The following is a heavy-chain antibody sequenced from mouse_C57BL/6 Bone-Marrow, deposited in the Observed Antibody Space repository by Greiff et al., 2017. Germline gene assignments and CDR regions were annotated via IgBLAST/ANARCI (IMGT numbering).Heavy chain of an antibody. CDR2: ISDGGSYT. CDR1: GFTFSSYA. Sequence: EVKLVESGGGLVKPGGSLKLSCAASGFTFSSYAMSWVRQTPEKRLEWVATISDGGSYTYYPDNVKGRFTISRDNAKNNLYLQMSQLKSEDTAMYYCARAPYDYDVDWYFDVWGTGTTVTVSS. J-gene: IGHJ1*03. V-gene: IGHV5-4*03. CDR3: ARAPYDYDVDWYFDV. D-gene: IGHD2-4*01.